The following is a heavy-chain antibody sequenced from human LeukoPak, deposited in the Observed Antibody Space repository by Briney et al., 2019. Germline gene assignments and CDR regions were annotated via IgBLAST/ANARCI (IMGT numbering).Heavy chain of an antibody. Sequence: SETLSLTCAVYGGSFSGYYCTWIRQAPGKGLEWIGEIHPSGSTNYNPSLMSRVSLSLDTSKNQVSLRRSSVTAADTAVYFCARGLDTYNSGVDWGQGTLVTVSS. D-gene: IGHD1-26*01. J-gene: IGHJ4*02. CDR3: ARGLDTYNSGVD. V-gene: IGHV4-34*01. CDR2: IHPSGST. CDR1: GGSFSGYY.